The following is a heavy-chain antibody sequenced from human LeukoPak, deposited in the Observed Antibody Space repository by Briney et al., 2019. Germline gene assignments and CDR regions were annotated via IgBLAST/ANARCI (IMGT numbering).Heavy chain of an antibody. D-gene: IGHD3-10*01. CDR3: ARDGFTMVRGVPDYYYGMDV. J-gene: IGHJ6*02. Sequence: SETLSLTCTVSGGSISSGGYYWSWIRQHPGKGLEWIGYIYYSGSTYYNPSLKSRVTISVDTSKNQFSLKLSSVTAADTAVYYCARDGFTMVRGVPDYYYGMDVWGQGTTVTVSS. CDR2: IYYSGST. CDR1: GGSISSGGYY. V-gene: IGHV4-31*03.